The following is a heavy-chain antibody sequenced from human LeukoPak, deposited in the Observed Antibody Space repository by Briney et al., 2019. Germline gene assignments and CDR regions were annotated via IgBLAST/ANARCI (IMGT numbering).Heavy chain of an antibody. J-gene: IGHJ6*02. CDR1: GGSISSYY. V-gene: IGHV4-59*08. Sequence: KASETLSLTCTVSGGSISSYYWSWIRQPPGKGLEWIGYIYYSGSTNYNPSLKSRVTISVDTSKNQFSLKLSPVTAADTAVYYCARHALRLLYGMDVWGQGTTVTVSS. CDR3: ARHALRLLYGMDV. D-gene: IGHD3-16*01. CDR2: IYYSGST.